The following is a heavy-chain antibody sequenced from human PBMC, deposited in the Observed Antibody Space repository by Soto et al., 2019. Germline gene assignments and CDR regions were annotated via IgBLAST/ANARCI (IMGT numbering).Heavy chain of an antibody. CDR1: GYTFTRYY. J-gene: IGHJ4*02. Sequence: ASVKVSCKASGYTFTRYYMHWGRQAPGQGLEWMGIINPSDDATSYAEKFQGRLTMTKDTSTSTVYMEMSSLRSEDTDVYYCARDLTREGDYYDRSGYYLDYWGQGTLVTVSS. D-gene: IGHD3-22*01. CDR3: ARDLTREGDYYDRSGYYLDY. V-gene: IGHV1-46*01. CDR2: INPSDDAT.